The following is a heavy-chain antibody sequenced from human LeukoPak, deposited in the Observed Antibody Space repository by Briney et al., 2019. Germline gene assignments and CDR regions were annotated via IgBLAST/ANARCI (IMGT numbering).Heavy chain of an antibody. D-gene: IGHD3-22*01. V-gene: IGHV4-59*08. CDR1: GGSISSYY. CDR3: ARRPHSSGFDY. J-gene: IGHJ4*02. CDR2: IYYSGST. Sequence: PSETPSLTCTVSGGSISSYYWSWIRQPPGKGLEWIGYIYYSGSTNYNPSLKSRVTISVDTSKNQFSLKLSSVTAADTAVYYCARRPHSSGFDYWGQGTLVTVSS.